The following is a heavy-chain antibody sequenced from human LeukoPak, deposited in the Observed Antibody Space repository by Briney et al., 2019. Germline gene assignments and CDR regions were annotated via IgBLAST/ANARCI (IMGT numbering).Heavy chain of an antibody. Sequence: GGSLRLACSAAGFNLTNYWMGCVRQAPGKGREWVVNIRPEGSDKYYVDSVKGRFTISRDNAQNSLYLQMNSLRAEDSGVYYCGTWGIVAALDRWGQGTLVTVSS. CDR2: IRPEGSDK. CDR1: GFNLTNYW. V-gene: IGHV3-7*01. CDR3: GTWGIVAALDR. J-gene: IGHJ5*02. D-gene: IGHD5-12*01.